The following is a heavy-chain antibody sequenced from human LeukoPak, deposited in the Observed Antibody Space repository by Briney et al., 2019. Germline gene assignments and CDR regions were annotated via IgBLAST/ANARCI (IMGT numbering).Heavy chain of an antibody. Sequence: ASVKVSCKASGYTLTGYYMHWVRQAPGQGLEWMGWINPNSGGTNYAQKFQGRVTMTRDTSISTAYMELSRLRSDDTAVYYCARVGITMVRGTPYNWFDPWGQGTLVTVSS. CDR3: ARVGITMVRGTPYNWFDP. CDR1: GYTLTGYY. V-gene: IGHV1-2*02. CDR2: INPNSGGT. D-gene: IGHD3-10*01. J-gene: IGHJ5*02.